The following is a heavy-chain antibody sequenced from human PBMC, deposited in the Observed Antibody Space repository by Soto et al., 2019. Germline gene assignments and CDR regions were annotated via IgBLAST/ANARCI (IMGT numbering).Heavy chain of an antibody. D-gene: IGHD3-3*01. V-gene: IGHV3-48*02. CDR2: ISSSSSTI. CDR1: GFTFSSYS. CDR3: AKGTYYDFWSGSGPLYFDY. J-gene: IGHJ4*02. Sequence: GGSLRLSCAASGFTFSSYSMNWVRQAPGKGLEWVSYISSSSSTIYYADSVKGRFTISRDNAKNSLYPQMNSLRDEDTAVYYCAKGTYYDFWSGSGPLYFDYWGQGTLVTVSS.